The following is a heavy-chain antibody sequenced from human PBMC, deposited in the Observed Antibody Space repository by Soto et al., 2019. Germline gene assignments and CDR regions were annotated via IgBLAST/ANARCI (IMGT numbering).Heavy chain of an antibody. CDR3: AREVEVHTPVFGF. Sequence: QVQLVQSGAELKRPGSSVKVSCKASGGTFNTYAINWVRQAPGQGLEWMGDISPRFGKANYAQKFQGRVKITADDSTATAYLELSSLRSEDTALYYCAREVEVHTPVFGFWGQGSLVTVSS. J-gene: IGHJ4*02. V-gene: IGHV1-69*01. D-gene: IGHD2-2*01. CDR1: GGTFNTYA. CDR2: ISPRFGKA.